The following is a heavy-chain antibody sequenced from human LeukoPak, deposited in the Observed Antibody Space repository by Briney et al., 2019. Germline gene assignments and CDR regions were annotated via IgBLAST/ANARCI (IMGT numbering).Heavy chain of an antibody. D-gene: IGHD3-22*01. Sequence: GGSLRLSCAASGFTVSSNYMSWVRQAPGKGLEWVSVIYSGGSTYYADSVKGRFTISRDNSKNTLYLQMNSLRAEDTAVYYCAREGYYYDSSGYGYYYGMDVWGQGTTVTDSS. J-gene: IGHJ6*02. CDR2: IYSGGST. V-gene: IGHV3-53*01. CDR3: AREGYYYDSSGYGYYYGMDV. CDR1: GFTVSSNY.